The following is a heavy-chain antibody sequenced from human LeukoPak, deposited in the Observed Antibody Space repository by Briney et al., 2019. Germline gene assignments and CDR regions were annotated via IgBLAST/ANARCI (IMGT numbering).Heavy chain of an antibody. CDR2: ISTSISTI. V-gene: IGHV3-48*04. CDR3: ARVGDYYYMDV. Sequence: GGSLRFSCAASGFTFSTYNMNWVRQAPGKGLEWVAYISTSISTIYYTDSVKGRFTISRDNAKNSLYLQMNSLRAEDTAVYYCARVGDYYYMDVWGKGTTVTVSS. J-gene: IGHJ6*03. CDR1: GFTFSTYN. D-gene: IGHD3-16*01.